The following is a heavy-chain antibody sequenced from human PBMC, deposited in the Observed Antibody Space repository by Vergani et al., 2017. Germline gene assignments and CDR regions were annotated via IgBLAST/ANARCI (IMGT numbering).Heavy chain of an antibody. CDR2: VDPEDGET. V-gene: IGHV1-69-2*01. CDR1: GYTFTDHY. J-gene: IGHJ6*02. D-gene: IGHD4-17*01. CDR3: ATPQTVTTGGMEV. Sequence: EVQLVQSGAEVKKPGATMKISCKVSGYTFTDHYMHWVTQAPGKGLEWMGLVDPEDGETIYAEKFKGRVTIAADTSTDTAHLELGSLRSEDTAVYYGATPQTVTTGGMEVWGQGTTVIVSS.